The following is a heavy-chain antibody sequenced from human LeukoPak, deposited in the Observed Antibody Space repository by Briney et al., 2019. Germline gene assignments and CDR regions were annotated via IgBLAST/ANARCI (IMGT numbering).Heavy chain of an antibody. D-gene: IGHD3-22*01. CDR2: TRNKANGYTT. J-gene: IGHJ4*02. CDR3: ARVGNSGGYYNPLDY. Sequence: GGSLRLSCAASGFTFSSYAMTWVRQAPGKGLEWVGRTRNKANGYTTEYAASVKDRFTMSRDDSKNSVYLQMNSLKTEDTAVYYCARVGNSGGYYNPLDYWGQGTLVTVSS. CDR1: GFTFSSYA. V-gene: IGHV3-72*01.